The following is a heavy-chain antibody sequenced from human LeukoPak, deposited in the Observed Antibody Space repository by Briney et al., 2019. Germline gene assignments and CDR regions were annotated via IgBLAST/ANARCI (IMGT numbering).Heavy chain of an antibody. D-gene: IGHD6-13*01. V-gene: IGHV4-34*01. CDR3: ARGPLEQQLPDFDY. CDR1: GGSFSGYY. J-gene: IGHJ4*02. Sequence: SETLSLTCAVYGGSFSGYYWSWIRQPPGKGLERIGEINHSGSTNYNPSLKSRVTISVDTSKNQFSLKLSSVTAADTAVYYCARGPLEQQLPDFDYWGQGTLVTVSS. CDR2: INHSGST.